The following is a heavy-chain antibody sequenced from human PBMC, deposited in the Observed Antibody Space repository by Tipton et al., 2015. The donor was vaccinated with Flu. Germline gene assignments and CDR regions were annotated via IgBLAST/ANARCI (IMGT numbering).Heavy chain of an antibody. V-gene: IGHV3-21*01. D-gene: IGHD6-19*01. CDR3: ARDLGWDIAVAGRPNYYYYYGMDV. Sequence: SLRLSCAASGFTFSSYSMNWVRQAPGKGLEWVSSISSSSSYIYYADSVKGRFTISRDNAKNSLYLQMNSLRAEDTAVYYCARDLGWDIAVAGRPNYYYYYGMDVWGQGTTVTVSS. J-gene: IGHJ6*02. CDR1: GFTFSSYS. CDR2: ISSSSSYI.